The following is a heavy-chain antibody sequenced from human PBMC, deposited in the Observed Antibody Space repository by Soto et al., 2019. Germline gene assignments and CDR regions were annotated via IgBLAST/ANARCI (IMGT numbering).Heavy chain of an antibody. CDR1: GGSISSSSYY. Sequence: PSETLSLTCTVSGGSISSSSYYWGWIRQPPGKGLEWIGSIYYSGSTYYNPSLKSRVTISVHTSKNQFSLKLSSVTAADTAVYYCASHWTVPNSYGFDYWGQGTLVTVSS. J-gene: IGHJ4*02. D-gene: IGHD5-18*01. CDR2: IYYSGST. CDR3: ASHWTVPNSYGFDY. V-gene: IGHV4-39*01.